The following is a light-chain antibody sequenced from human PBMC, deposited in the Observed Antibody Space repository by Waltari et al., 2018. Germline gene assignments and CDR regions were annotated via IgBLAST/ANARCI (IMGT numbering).Light chain of an antibody. CDR1: SSDVGGYDY. CDR3: CSYAGSYTEV. CDR2: GVT. Sequence: QSALTQPRSVSGSPGQSVTIYCTGTSSDVGGYDYVSWYQQQSAKAPKLIIFGVTERPSGVPDRFSGSKSGNTASLTISGLQSEDEADYYCCSYAGSYTEVFGTGTTVTVL. V-gene: IGLV2-11*01. J-gene: IGLJ1*01.